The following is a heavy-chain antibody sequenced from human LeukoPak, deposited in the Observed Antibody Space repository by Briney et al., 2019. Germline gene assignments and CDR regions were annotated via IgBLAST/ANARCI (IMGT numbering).Heavy chain of an antibody. CDR3: ARGPTGYNYYYYMDV. V-gene: IGHV4-34*01. CDR1: GGSFSGYF. CDR2: INHSGST. Sequence: SETLSLTCAVYGGSFSGYFWSWIRQPPGKGLEWFGEINHSGSTNYNPSLKSRVTISVDTSKNQFSLKLSSVTAADAAVYYCARGPTGYNYYYYMDVWGKGTTVTVSS. J-gene: IGHJ6*03.